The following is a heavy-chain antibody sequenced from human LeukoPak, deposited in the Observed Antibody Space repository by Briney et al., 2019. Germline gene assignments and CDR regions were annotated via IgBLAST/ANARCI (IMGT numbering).Heavy chain of an antibody. J-gene: IGHJ5*02. CDR3: ARDFWRGKRWFDP. CDR1: GGSFSGYY. D-gene: IGHD3-3*01. V-gene: IGHV4-34*09. Sequence: SETLSLTCAVYGGSFSGYYWSWIRQPPGKGLEWIGYIYDSGSTYYNPSLKSRVTISVDTSKNQFSLRLTSVTAADTAVYYCARDFWRGKRWFDPWGQGTLSPSPQ. CDR2: IYDSGST.